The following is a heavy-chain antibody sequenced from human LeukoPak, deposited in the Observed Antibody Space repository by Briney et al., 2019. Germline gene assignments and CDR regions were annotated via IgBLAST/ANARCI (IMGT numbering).Heavy chain of an antibody. D-gene: IGHD3-3*01. CDR3: AKHGTDYDFWSGQYYFDY. J-gene: IGHJ4*02. CDR2: ISGSGGTT. Sequence: GGSLRLSCAASGFTFSSYAMSWVRQVPGKGLEWVSVISGSGGTTNYADSVKGRFTTSRDNSKNTLYLQMNSLSAEDTAVYYCAKHGTDYDFWSGQYYFDYWGQGTLVTVSS. V-gene: IGHV3-23*01. CDR1: GFTFSSYA.